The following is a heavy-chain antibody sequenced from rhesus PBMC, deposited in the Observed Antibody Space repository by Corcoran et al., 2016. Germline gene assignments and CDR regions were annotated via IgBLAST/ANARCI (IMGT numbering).Heavy chain of an antibody. J-gene: IGHJ4*01. CDR1: GGSISDSYY. V-gene: IGHV4S7*01. CDR3: ARAGIAAAGTTFDY. Sequence: QVQLQESGPGLVKPSETLSLTCAVSGGSISDSYYWSWIRQPPGKGLEWIGYLSGSSGSTYYNPSLKSLVTISKDTSKNQFSLKLSSVTAADTAVYYCARAGIAAAGTTFDYWGQGVLVTVSS. CDR2: LSGSSGST. D-gene: IGHD6-31*01.